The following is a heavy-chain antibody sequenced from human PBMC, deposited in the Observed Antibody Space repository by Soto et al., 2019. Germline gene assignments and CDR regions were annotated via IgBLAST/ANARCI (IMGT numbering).Heavy chain of an antibody. CDR1: GFTFSSYW. D-gene: IGHD3-10*01. CDR3: AREVGDYYGSGDYYYGMDV. V-gene: IGHV3-74*01. Sequence: GGSLRLSCADSGFTFSSYWMHWVRQAPGKGLVWVSRINSDGSSTSYADSVKGRFTISRDNAKNTLYLQMNSLRAEDTAVYYCAREVGDYYGSGDYYYGMDVWGQGTTVTVSS. CDR2: INSDGSST. J-gene: IGHJ6*02.